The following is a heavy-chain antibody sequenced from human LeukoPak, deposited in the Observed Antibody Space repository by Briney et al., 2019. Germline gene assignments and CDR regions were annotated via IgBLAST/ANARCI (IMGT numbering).Heavy chain of an antibody. Sequence: ASVKVSCRASGYTFTSYGISWVRQAPGQGLEWMGWISAYNGNTNHAQKLQGRVTMTTDTSTSTAYMELRSLRSDDTAVYYCARGYCSGGSCYKNLGYWGQGTLVTVSS. D-gene: IGHD2-15*01. CDR3: ARGYCSGGSCYKNLGY. J-gene: IGHJ4*02. CDR2: ISAYNGNT. V-gene: IGHV1-18*01. CDR1: GYTFTSYG.